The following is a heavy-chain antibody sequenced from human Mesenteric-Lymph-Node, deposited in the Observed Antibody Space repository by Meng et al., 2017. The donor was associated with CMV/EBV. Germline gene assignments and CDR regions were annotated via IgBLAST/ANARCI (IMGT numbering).Heavy chain of an antibody. CDR1: GFTVSSNY. V-gene: IGHV3-53*01. D-gene: IGHD7-27*01. Sequence: GESLKISCTTSGFTVSSNYMSWVRQAPGKGLEWVSLIYASGATYYADSVKGRFIISRDSSKNTLYLQMNDLRVEDTAVYYCAKDRHYQVLWGFFDYWGQGSLVTV. CDR2: IYASGAT. J-gene: IGHJ4*02. CDR3: AKDRHYQVLWGFFDY.